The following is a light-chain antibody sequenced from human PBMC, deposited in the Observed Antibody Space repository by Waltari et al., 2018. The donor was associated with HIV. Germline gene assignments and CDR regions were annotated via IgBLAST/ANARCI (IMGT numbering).Light chain of an antibody. V-gene: IGKV1-9*01. CDR3: QQVNRSPRT. CDR1: QGINHF. CDR2: STS. J-gene: IGKJ4*01. Sequence: DIQLTQSPPFLSASVAYGVTITCRASQGINHFLAWYQQKPGKAPKLLIYSTSTLYSGVPSRFSGSGSGTEFTLTISGLQPEDFATYYCQQVNRSPRTFGGGTKVEIK.